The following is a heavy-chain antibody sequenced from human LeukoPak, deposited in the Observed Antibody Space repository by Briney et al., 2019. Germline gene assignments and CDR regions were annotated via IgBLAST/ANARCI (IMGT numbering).Heavy chain of an antibody. CDR1: GFTFSSFE. D-gene: IGHD5-24*01. CDR3: AKAVEMATILPGY. V-gene: IGHV3-48*03. Sequence: GGSLRLSCAASGFTFSSFEMNWVRQAPGKGLEWVSYISGSGSTTYYADFVKGRFTISRDNSKNTLYLQMNSLRAEDTAVYYCAKAVEMATILPGYWGQGTLVTVSS. J-gene: IGHJ4*02. CDR2: ISGSGSTT.